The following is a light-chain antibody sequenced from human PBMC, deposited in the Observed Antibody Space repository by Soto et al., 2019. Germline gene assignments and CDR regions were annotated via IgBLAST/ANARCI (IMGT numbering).Light chain of an antibody. V-gene: IGLV2-14*01. J-gene: IGLJ3*02. CDR1: SSDVGGYRF. CDR3: ASYTGTTTWV. CDR2: QVD. Sequence: QSALAQPASVSGSPGQSITISCTGTSSDVGGYRFVSWYQQHPGKAPKLMIYQVDTRPSGVSSRFSASKSGNTASLTISGLQADDEADYYCASYTGTTTWVFGGGTKLTVL.